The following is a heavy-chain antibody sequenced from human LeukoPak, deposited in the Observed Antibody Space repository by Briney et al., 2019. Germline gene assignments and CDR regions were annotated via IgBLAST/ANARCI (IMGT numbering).Heavy chain of an antibody. CDR1: GFTFSNYS. V-gene: IGHV3-21*01. CDR2: ISSSSSYI. Sequence: GGSLRLSCAASGFTFSNYSMNWVRQAPGKGLEWVSAISSSSSYIYYADSVKGRFTISRDNAKNSLYLQMNSLRAEDTAVYYCARDTIVVVPAVRFDHWGQGTLVTVSS. J-gene: IGHJ4*02. D-gene: IGHD2-2*01. CDR3: ARDTIVVVPAVRFDH.